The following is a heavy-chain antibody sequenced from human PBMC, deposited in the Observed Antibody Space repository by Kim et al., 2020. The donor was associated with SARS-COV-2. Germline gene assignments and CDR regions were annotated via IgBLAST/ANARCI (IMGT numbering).Heavy chain of an antibody. D-gene: IGHD3-10*01. Sequence: GESLKISCKGSGYSFTSYWIGWVRQMPGKGLEWMGIIYPGDSDTRYSPSFQVQVTISADKSISTAYLQWTSLKASDTAMYYCARRGILWFGEGPFDYWGQRTLVTDSS. CDR1: GYSFTSYW. J-gene: IGHJ4*02. V-gene: IGHV5-51*01. CDR3: ARRGILWFGEGPFDY. CDR2: IYPGDSDT.